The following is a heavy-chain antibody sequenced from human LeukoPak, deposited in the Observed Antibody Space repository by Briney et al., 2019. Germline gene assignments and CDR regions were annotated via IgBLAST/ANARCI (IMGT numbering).Heavy chain of an antibody. V-gene: IGHV3-21*01. CDR2: ISSSSSYI. J-gene: IGHJ4*02. CDR1: GFTFSSYG. D-gene: IGHD3-22*01. CDR3: ARVQSRTMIVVVPFDY. Sequence: GRSLRLSCAASGFTFSSYGMHWVRQAPGKGLEWVSSISSSSSYIYYADSVKGRFTISRDNAKNSLYLQMNSLRAEDTAVYYCARVQSRTMIVVVPFDYWGQGTLVTVSS.